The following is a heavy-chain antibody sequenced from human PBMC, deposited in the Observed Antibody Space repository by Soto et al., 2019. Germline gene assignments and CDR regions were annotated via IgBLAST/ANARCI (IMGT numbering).Heavy chain of an antibody. D-gene: IGHD6-13*01. J-gene: IGHJ6*02. CDR1: GYSFTTYW. V-gene: IGHV5-51*01. CDR2: IYPGDSDT. Sequence: EVQLVQSGAEVKKPGESLKISCKGSGYSFTTYWIGWVRQMPGKGLEGMVIIYPGDSDTRYSPSFQGQVTISADKSINTTYPQWSSLKASDTAIYYCARQAAAGKYYYAMDVWGQGTTVTVSS. CDR3: ARQAAAGKYYYAMDV.